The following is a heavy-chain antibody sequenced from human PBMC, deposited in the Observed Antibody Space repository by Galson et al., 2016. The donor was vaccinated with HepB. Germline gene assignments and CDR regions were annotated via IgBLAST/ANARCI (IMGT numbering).Heavy chain of an antibody. V-gene: IGHV4-4*02. CDR1: GGSISTRNW. CDR3: ASDLRSSSVIRGVVHVYYYYGLDV. J-gene: IGHJ6*02. D-gene: IGHD3-10*01. Sequence: SETLSLTCAVSGGSISTRNWWNWVRQSPGKGLEWIGEISQTGSTNYNPSLRSRVTISLDRSKNDFSLKLNSVTAADTAMYYCASDLRSSSVIRGVVHVYYYYGLDVWGPGTTVTVSS. CDR2: ISQTGST.